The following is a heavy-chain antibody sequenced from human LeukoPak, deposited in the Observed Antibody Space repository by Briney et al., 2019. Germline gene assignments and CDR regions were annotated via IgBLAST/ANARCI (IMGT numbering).Heavy chain of an antibody. V-gene: IGHV4-59*01. Sequence: SETLSLTCTVSGGSMSNYYWSWIRQSPGKGLEWIGYIYFSGSTERNPSLKSRVTISIDTSKNQFSLKLRSVTAADTAVYYCARSIIVVPAPMIFHYYMDVWGKGTTVTVSS. CDR2: IYFSGST. J-gene: IGHJ6*03. CDR1: GGSMSNYY. CDR3: ARSIIVVPAPMIFHYYMDV. D-gene: IGHD2-2*01.